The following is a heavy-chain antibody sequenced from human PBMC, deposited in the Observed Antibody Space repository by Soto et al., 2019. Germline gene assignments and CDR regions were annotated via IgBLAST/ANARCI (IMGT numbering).Heavy chain of an antibody. D-gene: IGHD6-13*01. CDR1: GGTFSSYA. CDR2: IIPIFGTA. Sequence: QVQLVQSGAEVKKPGSSVKVSCKASGGTFSSYAISWVRQAPGQGLEWMGGIIPIFGTANYAQKFQGRVTITADESTSTAYTELSSLRSEDTAVYYCRGQPPKLPQQLDDYWGQGTLVTVSS. V-gene: IGHV1-69*01. J-gene: IGHJ4*02. CDR3: RGQPPKLPQQLDDY.